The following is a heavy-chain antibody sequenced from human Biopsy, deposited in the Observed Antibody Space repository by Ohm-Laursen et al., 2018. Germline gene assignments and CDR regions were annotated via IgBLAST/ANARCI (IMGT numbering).Heavy chain of an antibody. Sequence: SLRLSCSAPGFTFSTYAMSWVRQAPGKGLEWVSSITSSGASTDFADSVKGRFTISRDNSKNTLYLQMNSLGAEDTAVYYCAKVSPTILGSFDYWGQGTLVTVSS. V-gene: IGHV3-23*01. CDR2: ITSSGAST. CDR3: AKVSPTILGSFDY. D-gene: IGHD3-9*01. J-gene: IGHJ4*02. CDR1: GFTFSTYA.